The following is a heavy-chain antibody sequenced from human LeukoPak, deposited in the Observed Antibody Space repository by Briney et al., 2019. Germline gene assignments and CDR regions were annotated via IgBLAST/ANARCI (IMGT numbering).Heavy chain of an antibody. J-gene: IGHJ4*02. CDR3: ARDGYIYGTVY. CDR1: GDSLSSYY. D-gene: IGHD5-18*01. CDR2: ISNSGST. V-gene: IGHV4-59*01. Sequence: SETLSLTCAVPGDSLSSYYWSWLRQPPRKGLEWIGYISNSGSTNYNPSLKSRVTISVDTAKNQFSLKLSSVTAADTAVYYCARDGYIYGTVYWGEGTLVTVSS.